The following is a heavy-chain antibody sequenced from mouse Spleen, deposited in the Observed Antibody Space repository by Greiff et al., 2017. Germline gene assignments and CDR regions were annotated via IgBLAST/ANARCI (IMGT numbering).Heavy chain of an antibody. J-gene: IGHJ1*01. CDR3: ARRDSNYWYFDV. Sequence: QVQLQQSGAELARPGASVKMSCKASGYTFTSYTMHWVKQRPGQGLEWIGYINPSSGYTKYNQKFKDKATLTADKSSSTAYMQLSSLTSEDSAVYYCARRDSNYWYFDVWGAGTTVTVSS. V-gene: IGHV1-4*01. D-gene: IGHD2-5*01. CDR1: GYTFTSYT. CDR2: INPSSGYT.